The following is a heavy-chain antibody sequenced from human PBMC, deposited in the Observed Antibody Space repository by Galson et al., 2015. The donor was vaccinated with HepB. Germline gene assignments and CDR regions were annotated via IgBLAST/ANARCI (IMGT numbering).Heavy chain of an antibody. CDR3: ARESSGYDSRLQFHYNGVDV. CDR2: ISTSSSYI. D-gene: IGHD5-12*01. Sequence: SLRLSCAASGFTFSRYIMIWVRQAPGKGLEWVSSISTSSSYIYYADSVKGRFTISRDNAKNSVYLQLNSLRAEDTAVYYCARESSGYDSRLQFHYNGVDVWGQGTTVTVSS. V-gene: IGHV3-21*01. J-gene: IGHJ6*02. CDR1: GFTFSRYI.